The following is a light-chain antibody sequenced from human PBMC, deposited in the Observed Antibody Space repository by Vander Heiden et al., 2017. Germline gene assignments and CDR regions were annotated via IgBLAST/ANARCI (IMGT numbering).Light chain of an antibody. CDR3: QQNYNTPLT. CDR2: AAS. Sequence: DIQMTQPPSSLSASVGDRVIITCRASQSISSYLDWYQQKPGKAPKPLIYAASSLQSGVPSKFSGSGSGTDFTLTISSLQPEDFATYYCQQNYNTPLTFGGGTKVEIK. CDR1: QSISSY. V-gene: IGKV1-39*01. J-gene: IGKJ4*01.